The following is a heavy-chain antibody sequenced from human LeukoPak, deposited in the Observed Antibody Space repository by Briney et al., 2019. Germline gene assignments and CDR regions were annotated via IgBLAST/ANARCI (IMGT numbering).Heavy chain of an antibody. Sequence: GGSLRLSCAASGFTFSSYGMHWVRQAPGKGLEWVAVISYDGSNKYYADSVKGRFTISRDNSKNTLYLQMNSLRAEDTAVYYCAREVLAGTVGVLRYWGQGTLVTVSS. J-gene: IGHJ4*02. D-gene: IGHD6-19*01. CDR2: ISYDGSNK. V-gene: IGHV3-30*03. CDR3: AREVLAGTVGVLRY. CDR1: GFTFSSYG.